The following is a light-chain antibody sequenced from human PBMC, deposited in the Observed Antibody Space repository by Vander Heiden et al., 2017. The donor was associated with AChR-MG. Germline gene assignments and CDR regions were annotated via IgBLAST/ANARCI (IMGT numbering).Light chain of an antibody. CDR1: QSISSW. J-gene: IGKJ1*01. CDR2: DAS. CDR3: QQYNRYPKT. V-gene: IGKV1-5*01. Sequence: IHMTPSPSTLSASVGDRVTITCRASQSISSWLAWYQQKPGKAPKFLIYDASSLERGVPSRFSGSGSGTEFTLTISSLQPDDFATYYCQQYNRYPKTFGQGTKVEIK.